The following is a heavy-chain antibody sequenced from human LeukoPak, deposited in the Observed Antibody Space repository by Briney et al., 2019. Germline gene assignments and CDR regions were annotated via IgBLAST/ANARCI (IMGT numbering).Heavy chain of an antibody. CDR2: IKPSGGST. J-gene: IGHJ3*02. CDR3: ASLDWVAAFAI. Sequence: ASVKVSCKASGYTVTRYYMHWVRQAPGQGLGWRGIIKPSGGSTSYAQKFQGRVTMTRDTSTSTGYMGRSSLRSEETAVYYCASLDWVAAFAIWGQGTMVTVSS. D-gene: IGHD3-9*01. CDR1: GYTVTRYY. V-gene: IGHV1-46*01.